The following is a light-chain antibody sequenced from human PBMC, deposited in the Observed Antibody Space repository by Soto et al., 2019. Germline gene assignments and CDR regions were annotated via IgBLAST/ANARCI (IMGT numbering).Light chain of an antibody. CDR1: QSVSSSY. J-gene: IGKJ2*01. Sequence: IVLTQSPCTLSLSPGERATLSCRDSQSVSSSYLAWYQQKPGQAPRLLIYGASSRATGIPDRFSGSGSGTDFTLTISRLEPEDFAVNYCQQYGTSPRGYIFGQGTK. V-gene: IGKV3-20*01. CDR3: QQYGTSPRGYI. CDR2: GAS.